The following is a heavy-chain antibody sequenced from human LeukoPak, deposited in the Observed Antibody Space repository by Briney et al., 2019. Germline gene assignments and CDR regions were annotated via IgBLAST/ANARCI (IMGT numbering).Heavy chain of an antibody. CDR3: AGVGSGYFDC. CDR2: IYYSGNT. Sequence: SVTLSLPCTVSGGSISNYYWSWIRQPPGKGLDWIGYIYYSGNTNCNPSLKSRVTISIDTSKHQFSLQLTSVTAADAAGYFLAGVGSGYFDCWGQGTLVTAAS. D-gene: IGHD3-10*01. J-gene: IGHJ4*02. V-gene: IGHV4-59*01. CDR1: GGSISNYY.